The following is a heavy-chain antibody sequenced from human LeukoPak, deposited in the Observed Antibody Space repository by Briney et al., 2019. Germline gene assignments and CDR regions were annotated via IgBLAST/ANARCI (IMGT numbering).Heavy chain of an antibody. Sequence: GGSLRLSCAASGFTFSSYAMSWVRQAPGKGLEWVSVISGSGGITYYADSVKGRFTISRDNSKNTLYLQMNSLRAEDTAVYYCAKAPGHGYYYFDYWGQGTLVTVSS. CDR3: AKAPGHGYYYFDY. D-gene: IGHD3-22*01. V-gene: IGHV3-23*01. CDR1: GFTFSSYA. CDR2: ISGSGGIT. J-gene: IGHJ4*02.